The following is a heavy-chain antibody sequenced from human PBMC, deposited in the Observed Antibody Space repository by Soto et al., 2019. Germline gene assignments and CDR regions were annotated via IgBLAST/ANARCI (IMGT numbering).Heavy chain of an antibody. CDR1: GGSISSSSYY. Sequence: PSETLSLTCTVSGGSISSSSYYWGWIRQPPGKGLEWIGSIYYSGSTYYNPSLKSRVTISVDTSKNQFSLKLSSVTAADTAVYYCASPRVATMGKARFDYWGQGTLVTVSS. V-gene: IGHV4-39*01. J-gene: IGHJ4*02. CDR3: ASPRVATMGKARFDY. CDR2: IYYSGST. D-gene: IGHD5-12*01.